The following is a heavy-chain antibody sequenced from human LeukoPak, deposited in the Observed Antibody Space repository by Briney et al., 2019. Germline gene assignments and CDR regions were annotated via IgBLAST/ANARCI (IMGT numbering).Heavy chain of an antibody. J-gene: IGHJ4*02. V-gene: IGHV3-23*01. CDR1: GFTFTSYA. CDR3: ARDQKLGY. Sequence: GGSLRLSCAASGFTFTSYAMNWVRQAPGKGLEWVSAISGNGASTHSADSVKGRFTISRDNSRNTLYLQMNSLRAEDTAVYYCARDQKLGYWGQGTLVTVSS. CDR2: ISGNGAST. D-gene: IGHD4-23*01.